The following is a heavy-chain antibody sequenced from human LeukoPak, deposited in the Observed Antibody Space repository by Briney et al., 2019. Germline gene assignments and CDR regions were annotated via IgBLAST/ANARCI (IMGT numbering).Heavy chain of an antibody. Sequence: SETLSLTCTVSGGSISSYYWSWIRQPPGKGLEWIGYIYYSGSTNYNPSLKSRDTISVDTSKNQFSLKLSSVTAADTAVYYCARVKGLGYCSSTSCYERNYYGMDVWGQGTTVTVSS. CDR2: IYYSGST. J-gene: IGHJ6*02. D-gene: IGHD2-2*01. CDR1: GGSISSYY. V-gene: IGHV4-59*01. CDR3: ARVKGLGYCSSTSCYERNYYGMDV.